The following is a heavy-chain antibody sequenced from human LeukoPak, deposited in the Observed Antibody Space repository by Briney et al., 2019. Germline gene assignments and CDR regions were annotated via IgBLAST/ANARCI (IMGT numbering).Heavy chain of an antibody. CDR2: IYNSGST. J-gene: IGHJ4*02. CDR3: ARGIHLRRDGYNFDY. V-gene: IGHV4-59*08. CDR1: GGSIGRYY. D-gene: IGHD5-24*01. Sequence: SETLSLTCTVSGGSIGRYYWSWVRQPPGKGLEWIGYIYNSGSTNYNPSLKSRVTISVDTSKNQFSLKLSSVNAAVTAVYYCARGIHLRRDGYNFDYWGQGTLVTVSS.